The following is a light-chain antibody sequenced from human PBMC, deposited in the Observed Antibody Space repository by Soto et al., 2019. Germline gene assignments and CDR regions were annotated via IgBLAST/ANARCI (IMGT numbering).Light chain of an antibody. Sequence: EIQITQSPSTLSVSVGDRVTITCRASQTISSWLGWYQQKPGKAPKLLIYKASTLKSGVPSRFSGSVSGTEFTLTISSLQPDDFATYYCQHYNSYSEAFGQGAKVDNK. CDR2: KAS. J-gene: IGKJ1*01. V-gene: IGKV1-5*03. CDR3: QHYNSYSEA. CDR1: QTISSW.